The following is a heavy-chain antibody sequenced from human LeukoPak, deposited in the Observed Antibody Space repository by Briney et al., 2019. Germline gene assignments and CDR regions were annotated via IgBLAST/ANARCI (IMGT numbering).Heavy chain of an antibody. Sequence: GGSLRLSCAASGFSFSGYGMNWVRQAPGKGLEWVSFIRYDGSNKYYADSVKGRFTISRDNSKNTLYLQMNSLRPEDTAVYYCAKPHFDYWGQGTLVTVSS. CDR2: IRYDGSNK. CDR1: GFSFSGYG. J-gene: IGHJ4*02. V-gene: IGHV3-30*02. CDR3: AKPHFDY.